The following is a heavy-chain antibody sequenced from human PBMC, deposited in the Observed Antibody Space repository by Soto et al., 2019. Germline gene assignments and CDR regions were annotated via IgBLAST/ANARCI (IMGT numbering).Heavy chain of an antibody. CDR2: INSDGSDT. V-gene: IGHV3-74*01. CDR1: RFTFSSYW. J-gene: IGHJ5*02. D-gene: IGHD2-8*01. CDR3: AREGMGFSNWFDP. Sequence: WGSLRLSCAASRFTFSSYWMHWVRQAPGKGLVWVSRINSDGSDTGYADSVKGRFTISRDNAKNTLYLQMNSLRAEDTAVYYCAREGMGFSNWFDPSGQGTLVTVSS.